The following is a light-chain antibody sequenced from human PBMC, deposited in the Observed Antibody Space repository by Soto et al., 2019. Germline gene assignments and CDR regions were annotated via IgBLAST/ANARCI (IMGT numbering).Light chain of an antibody. J-gene: IGKJ4*01. CDR1: QSLLHSNGYNY. Sequence: DIVMTQSPLSLPVTPREPASISCRSSQSLLHSNGYNYLDWYLQKPGQSPQLLIYLGSNRASGVPDRFSGSGSGTDFTLKISRVEAEDVGVYYCMQGLQTPPPFGGGTKVEIK. CDR3: MQGLQTPPP. V-gene: IGKV2-28*01. CDR2: LGS.